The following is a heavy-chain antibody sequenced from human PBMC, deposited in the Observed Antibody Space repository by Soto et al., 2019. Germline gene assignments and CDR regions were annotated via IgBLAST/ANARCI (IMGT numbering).Heavy chain of an antibody. CDR1: GFTFSSYA. Sequence: EVQLLESGGGFVQPGGSLRLSCAASGFTFSSYAMSWVRQAPGKGLEWVSAISGSGGTTYYADSVKGRFTISRDNSKNTLYLQMNSRRAEDTAVYYCAVGARSSGWYWGQGTLVTVSS. J-gene: IGHJ4*02. CDR3: AVGARSSGWY. D-gene: IGHD6-19*01. CDR2: ISGSGGTT. V-gene: IGHV3-23*01.